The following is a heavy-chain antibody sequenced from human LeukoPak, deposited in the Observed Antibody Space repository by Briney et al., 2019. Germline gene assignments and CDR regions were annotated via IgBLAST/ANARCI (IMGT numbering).Heavy chain of an antibody. V-gene: IGHV4-4*07. CDR2: IYTSGST. CDR1: GGSISTYY. CDR3: VRVIGAPNYYYYMDV. Sequence: PSETLSLTCTVSGGSISTYYWSWIRQPAGKGLEWIGRIYTSGSTNYNPSLKSRVTMSVDTSKNQFSLKLSSVTAADTAVYYCVRVIGAPNYYYYMDVWGKGTTVTVSS. J-gene: IGHJ6*03. D-gene: IGHD3-22*01.